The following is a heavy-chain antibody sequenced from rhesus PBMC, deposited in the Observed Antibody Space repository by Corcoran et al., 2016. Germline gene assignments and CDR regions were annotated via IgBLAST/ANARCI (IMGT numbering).Heavy chain of an antibody. V-gene: IGHV4-106*01. CDR2: IYGSGGGT. J-gene: IGHJ4*01. CDR1: GGSISDDYY. Sequence: QVQLQESGPGLVKPSETLSLTCAVSGGSISDDYYWSWIRQPPGNGLEWIGYIYGSGGGTNYNPSLKNRVTISIDTSKNQFSLKLSSVTAADTAVYYCAREYSNYGYFDYWGQGVLVTVSS. CDR3: AREYSNYGYFDY. D-gene: IGHD4-23*01.